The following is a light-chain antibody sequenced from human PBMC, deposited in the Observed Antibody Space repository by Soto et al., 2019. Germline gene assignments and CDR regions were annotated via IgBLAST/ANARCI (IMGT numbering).Light chain of an antibody. V-gene: IGKV3-11*01. Sequence: EIVLTQYPVTLSLSPGERATLSCRASQSVGRHLNWYRQKPGQATRLLIYDASERATGIPARLSGSGSGTDFTLTISSLETEDSAVYYCQQRSNWPQEFTFGQGTKVDIK. CDR1: QSVGRH. CDR2: DAS. J-gene: IGKJ2*01. CDR3: QQRSNWPQEFT.